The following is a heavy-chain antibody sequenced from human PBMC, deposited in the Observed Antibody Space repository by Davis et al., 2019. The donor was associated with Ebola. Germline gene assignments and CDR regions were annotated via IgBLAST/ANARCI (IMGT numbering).Heavy chain of an antibody. Sequence: SLKISCAASGFTFDDYAMHWVRQAPGKGLEWVSGISWNSGSIGYADSVKGRFTISRDNSKNTLYLQMNSLRAEDTDVYYCARGQGRYYYYGMDVWGQGTTVTVSS. CDR3: ARGQGRYYYYGMDV. V-gene: IGHV3-9*01. CDR2: ISWNSGSI. J-gene: IGHJ6*02. CDR1: GFTFDDYA.